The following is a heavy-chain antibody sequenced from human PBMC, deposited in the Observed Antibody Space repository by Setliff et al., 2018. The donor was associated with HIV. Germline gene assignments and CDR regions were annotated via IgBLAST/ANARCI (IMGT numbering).Heavy chain of an antibody. CDR2: IGGSGGST. J-gene: IGHJ6*03. D-gene: IGHD6-19*01. Sequence: QTGGSLRLSCAASGFTFSSYAMNWVRQAPGKGLEWVSVIGGSGGSTYYADSVKGRFTISRDNSKNTLYLQMNSLRAEDTAVYYCAKGTYSSGANYYYYYMDVWGKGTTVTVSS. V-gene: IGHV3-23*01. CDR3: AKGTYSSGANYYYYYMDV. CDR1: GFTFSSYA.